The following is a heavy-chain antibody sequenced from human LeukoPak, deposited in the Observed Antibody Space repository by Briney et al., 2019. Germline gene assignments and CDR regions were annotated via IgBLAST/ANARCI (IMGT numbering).Heavy chain of an antibody. D-gene: IGHD3-10*01. Sequence: SQTLSLTCTISGGSISSGGYYWSWIRQHPGKGLEWIGYIYYSGSTYYNPSLKSRVTISVDTSKNQFSLKLSSVTAADTAVYYCARWGGSGSSTIDYWGQGTLVTVSS. CDR1: GGSISSGGYY. V-gene: IGHV4-31*03. J-gene: IGHJ4*02. CDR3: ARWGGSGSSTIDY. CDR2: IYYSGST.